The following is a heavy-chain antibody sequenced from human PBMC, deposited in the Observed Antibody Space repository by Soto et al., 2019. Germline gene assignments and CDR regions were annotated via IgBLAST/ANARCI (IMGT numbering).Heavy chain of an antibody. CDR1: GGSFSGYY. V-gene: IGHV4-34*01. J-gene: IGHJ3*02. CDR2: INHSGST. CDR3: ARRPTNYYDSSGYYRNDAFDI. Sequence: QVQLQQWGAGLLKPSETLSLTCAVYGGSFSGYYWSWIRQPPGKGLEWIGEINHSGSTNYNPSLKSRVTISVDTSKNQFSLKLSSVTAADTAVYYCARRPTNYYDSSGYYRNDAFDIWGQGTMVTVSS. D-gene: IGHD3-22*01.